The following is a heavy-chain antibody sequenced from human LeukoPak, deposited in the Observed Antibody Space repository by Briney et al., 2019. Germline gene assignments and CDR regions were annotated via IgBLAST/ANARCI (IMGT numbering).Heavy chain of an antibody. CDR3: ARDRDSGWYRLDY. CDR2: IYSDNT. Sequence: PGGSLRLSCTVSGFTVSSNSMSWVRQAPGKGLEWVSFIYSDNTHYSDSVKGRFTISRDNSKNTLYLQMGNLRAEDMAVYYCARDRDSGWYRLDYWGQGTLVTVSS. V-gene: IGHV3-66*03. CDR1: GFTVSSNS. D-gene: IGHD6-19*01. J-gene: IGHJ4*02.